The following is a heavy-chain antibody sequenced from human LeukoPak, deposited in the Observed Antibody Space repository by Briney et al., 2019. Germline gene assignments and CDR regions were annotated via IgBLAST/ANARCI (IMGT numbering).Heavy chain of an antibody. CDR1: GGSISSYY. D-gene: IGHD3-22*01. J-gene: IGHJ4*02. Sequence: AETLSLTCTVSGGSISSYYWSWLRQPPGKGLEWIGYIYYSGSTNYNPSLKSRVTISVHTSKNPSSLKLSSLTAADTSVYYCARYDSSGYLAYWGQGTLVTVSS. CDR3: ARYDSSGYLAY. V-gene: IGHV4-59*08. CDR2: IYYSGST.